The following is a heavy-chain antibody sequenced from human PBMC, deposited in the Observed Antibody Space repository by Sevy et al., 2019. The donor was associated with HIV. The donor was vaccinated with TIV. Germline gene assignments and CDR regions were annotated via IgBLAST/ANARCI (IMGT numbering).Heavy chain of an antibody. D-gene: IGHD3-22*01. V-gene: IGHV3-7*01. CDR1: GFTFSSYW. CDR3: ARDKGNYYPDAFDI. Sequence: GGSLRLSCAASGFTFSSYWMSWVRQAPGKGLEWVANIKQDGSEKYYVDSVKGRFTISRDSAKNSLYLQMNSLRAEDTAVYYCARDKGNYYPDAFDIWGQGTMVTVSS. CDR2: IKQDGSEK. J-gene: IGHJ3*02.